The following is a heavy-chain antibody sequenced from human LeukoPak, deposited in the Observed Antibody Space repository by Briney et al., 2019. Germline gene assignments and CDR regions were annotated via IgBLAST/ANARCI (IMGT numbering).Heavy chain of an antibody. CDR3: ATTLKYCSSTSCSITYYYYYGMDV. D-gene: IGHD2-2*01. CDR2: TSYDGSNQ. CDR1: GFTFSLYG. V-gene: IGHV3-30*03. J-gene: IGHJ6*02. Sequence: GRSLRLSCAASGFTFSLYGMHWVRQAPGKGLEWVAVTSYDGSNQYYADSVKGRFTISRDNSKNTLYLQMNSLRAEDTAVYYCATTLKYCSSTSCSITYYYYYGMDVWGQGTTVTVSS.